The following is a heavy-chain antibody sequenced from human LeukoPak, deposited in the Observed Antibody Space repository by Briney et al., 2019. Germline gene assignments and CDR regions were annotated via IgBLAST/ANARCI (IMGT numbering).Heavy chain of an antibody. V-gene: IGHV4-38-2*01. D-gene: IGHD3-10*01. CDR2: IYHSGST. Sequence: SETLSLTCVVSGYSISSGYYWGWIRQPPGKGLEWIGSIYHSGSTYYNPSLKSRVTISVDTSKNQFSLKLSSVTAADTAVYYCARVRYYYGSGTVRFDAFDIWGQGTMVTVSS. CDR1: GYSISSGYY. CDR3: ARVRYYYGSGTVRFDAFDI. J-gene: IGHJ3*02.